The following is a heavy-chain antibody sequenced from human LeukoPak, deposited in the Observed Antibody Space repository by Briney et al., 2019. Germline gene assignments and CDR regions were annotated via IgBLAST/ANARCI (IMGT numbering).Heavy chain of an antibody. CDR3: AGSPRYIDPFDY. CDR2: IYYSGST. D-gene: IGHD1-14*01. V-gene: IGHV4-59*01. CDR1: GGSINSYY. J-gene: IGHJ4*02. Sequence: SETLSLTCTVSGGSINSYYWSWIRQPPGKGLEWIGYIYYSGSTNYNPSLKSRVTISVDTSKNQFSLKLSSVTAADTAVYYCAGSPRYIDPFDYWGQGTLVTVSS.